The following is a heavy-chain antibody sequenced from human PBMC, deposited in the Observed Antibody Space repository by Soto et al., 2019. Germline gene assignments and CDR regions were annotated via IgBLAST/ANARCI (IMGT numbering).Heavy chain of an antibody. J-gene: IGHJ6*02. Sequence: PSESLSLTCAVSGGSLSGYYWSWIRQSPGKGMEWIGEVNHRGSTDYNPSLKSRVTISIDASKNQFSLELNSVTAAETAVYYCARYDNSTSLYGGGVWGQRTTGTVSS. D-gene: IGHD4-4*01. CDR2: VNHRGST. CDR1: GGSLSGYY. V-gene: IGHV4-34*01. CDR3: ARYDNSTSLYGGGV.